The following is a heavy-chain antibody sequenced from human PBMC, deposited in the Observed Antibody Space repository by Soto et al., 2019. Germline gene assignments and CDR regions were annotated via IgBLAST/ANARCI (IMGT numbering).Heavy chain of an antibody. CDR3: AREVAAAGVWTYYYYGTDV. D-gene: IGHD6-13*01. Sequence: LQALPLTCVLSGESVSRTSAASNCIRQSPSRGLEWLGRTYYRSKWYNDYAVSVKSRITINPDTSKNQCSLQLNSVTPEDTAVYYCAREVAAAGVWTYYYYGTDVWRQGTTVTVS. CDR1: GESVSRTSAA. CDR2: TYYRSKWYN. J-gene: IGHJ6*02. V-gene: IGHV6-1*01.